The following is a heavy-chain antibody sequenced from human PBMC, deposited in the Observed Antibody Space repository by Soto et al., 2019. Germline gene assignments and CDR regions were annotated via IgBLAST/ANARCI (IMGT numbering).Heavy chain of an antibody. D-gene: IGHD6-13*01. CDR3: VKDRDTNSWPSRDV. J-gene: IGHJ6*02. V-gene: IGHV1-18*01. Sequence: QVHLVQSGAEVKRPGASVKVSCKASGYTFTSNGISWVRQASGQGLEWMGWVSAKNGDTNYAQKFQGRVIMTTDTSTTTAYIELRSLRSDDTAVYYCVKDRDTNSWPSRDVWGQGTTVTVSS. CDR1: GYTFTSNG. CDR2: VSAKNGDT.